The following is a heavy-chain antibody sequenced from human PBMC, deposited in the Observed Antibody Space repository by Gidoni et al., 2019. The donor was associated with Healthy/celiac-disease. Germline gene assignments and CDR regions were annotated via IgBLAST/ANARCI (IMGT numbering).Heavy chain of an antibody. D-gene: IGHD4-17*01. V-gene: IGHV3-23*01. CDR1: GFTFSSYA. J-gene: IGHJ4*02. CDR2: ISGSGGST. Sequence: EVQLLESGGGLVQPGGSLRLSCAASGFTFSSYAMSWVRQDPGKGLGWVSAISGSGGSTYYADSVKGRFTISRDNSKNTLYLQMNSLRAEDTAVYYCAKDQRTAGTTVTQEWGFDYWGQGTLVTVSS. CDR3: AKDQRTAGTTVTQEWGFDY.